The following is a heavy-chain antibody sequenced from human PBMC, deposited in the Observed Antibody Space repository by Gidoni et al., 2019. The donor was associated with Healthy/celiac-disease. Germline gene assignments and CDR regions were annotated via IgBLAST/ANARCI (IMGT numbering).Heavy chain of an antibody. Sequence: QVQLQQWGAGLLKPSETQSLTCAVYGGSFSGYYWSWIRQPPGKGLEWIGEINHSGSTNYNPSLKSRVTISVDTSKNQFSLKLSSVTAADTAVYYCARGNGRFGELPLGTNYFDYWGQGTLVTVSS. CDR1: GGSFSGYY. D-gene: IGHD3-10*01. CDR2: INHSGST. V-gene: IGHV4-34*01. CDR3: ARGNGRFGELPLGTNYFDY. J-gene: IGHJ4*02.